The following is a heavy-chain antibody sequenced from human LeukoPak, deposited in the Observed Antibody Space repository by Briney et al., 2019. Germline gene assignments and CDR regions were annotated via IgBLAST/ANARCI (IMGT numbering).Heavy chain of an antibody. D-gene: IGHD1-26*01. CDR3: VKNLLGDAAYSWYFDL. Sequence: PGGSLRLSCAASGFTFSTYGMSWVRQAPGKGLEWVSSISLSGGGTTYVDSVKGRFTITRDNSKNTLYLQMNSLRAEDTAVYYCVKNLLGDAAYSWYFDLWGRGTLVTVS. CDR1: GFTFSTYG. J-gene: IGHJ2*01. V-gene: IGHV3-23*01. CDR2: ISLSGGGT.